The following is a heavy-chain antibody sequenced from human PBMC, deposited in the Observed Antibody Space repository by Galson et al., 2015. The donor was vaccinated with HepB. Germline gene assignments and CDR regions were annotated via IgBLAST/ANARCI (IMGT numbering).Heavy chain of an antibody. Sequence: SLRLSCAASGFTFSSYSMNWVRQAPGKGLEWVSSISSSSSYIYYADSVKGRFTISRDNAKNSLYLQMNSLRAEDTAVYYCAREDCGGDCYAFDIWGQGTMVTVSS. V-gene: IGHV3-21*01. D-gene: IGHD2-21*01. CDR3: AREDCGGDCYAFDI. J-gene: IGHJ3*02. CDR1: GFTFSSYS. CDR2: ISSSSSYI.